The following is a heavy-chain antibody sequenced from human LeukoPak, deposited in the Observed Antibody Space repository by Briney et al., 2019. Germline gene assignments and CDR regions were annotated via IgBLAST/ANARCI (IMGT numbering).Heavy chain of an antibody. D-gene: IGHD3-22*01. Sequence: ASVTVSCKASGYTFTSYGISWVRQAPGQGLEWMGWISAYNGNTNYAQKLQGRVTMTTDTSTSTAYMELRSLRSDDTAVYYCARVGYYYDSSGYFDYWGQGTLVTVSS. CDR1: GYTFTSYG. CDR3: ARVGYYYDSSGYFDY. J-gene: IGHJ4*02. V-gene: IGHV1-18*01. CDR2: ISAYNGNT.